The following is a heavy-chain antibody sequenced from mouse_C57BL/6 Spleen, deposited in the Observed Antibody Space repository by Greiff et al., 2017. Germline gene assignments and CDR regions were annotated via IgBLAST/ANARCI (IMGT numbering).Heavy chain of an antibody. Sequence: EVQLQQSGAELVKPGASVKLSCTASGFNIKDYYMHWVKQRTEQGLEWIGRIDPEDGETKYAPKFKGKATITADKSSNTAYLQLSRLTSEDTAVYSCTSGDDGDHYWGQATTLTFSS. CDR3: TSGDDGDHY. D-gene: IGHD2-3*01. V-gene: IGHV14-2*01. CDR2: IDPEDGET. J-gene: IGHJ2*01. CDR1: GFNIKDYY.